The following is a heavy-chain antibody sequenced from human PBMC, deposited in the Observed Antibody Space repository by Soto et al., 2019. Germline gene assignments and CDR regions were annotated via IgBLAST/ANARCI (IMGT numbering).Heavy chain of an antibody. J-gene: IGHJ4*02. Sequence: PGGSLRLSCAASGFTFSSYGMHWVRQAPGKGLEWVAVISYDGSNKYYADSVKGRFTISRDNSKNTLYLQMNSLRAEDTAVYYCAKDKFGVVVAATPSPFDYWGQGTLVTVSS. D-gene: IGHD2-15*01. CDR2: ISYDGSNK. V-gene: IGHV3-30*18. CDR3: AKDKFGVVVAATPSPFDY. CDR1: GFTFSSYG.